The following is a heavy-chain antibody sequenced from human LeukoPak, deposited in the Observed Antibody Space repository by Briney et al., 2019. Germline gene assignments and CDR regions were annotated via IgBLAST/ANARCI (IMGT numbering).Heavy chain of an antibody. CDR1: GFTFSSYA. V-gene: IGHV3-23*01. Sequence: GGSLRLSCAASGFTFSSYAMSWVRQAPGKGLEWVSAISGSGGSTYYADSVKGRFTISRDNSKNTLYLQMNSLRAEDTAVYYCAKDDRSRWWGIVVVIDYWGQGTLVTVSS. D-gene: IGHD3-22*01. CDR2: ISGSGGST. J-gene: IGHJ4*02. CDR3: AKDDRSRWWGIVVVIDY.